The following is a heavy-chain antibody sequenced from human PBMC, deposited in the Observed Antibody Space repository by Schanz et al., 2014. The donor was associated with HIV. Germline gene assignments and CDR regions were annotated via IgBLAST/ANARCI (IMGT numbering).Heavy chain of an antibody. V-gene: IGHV1-8*02. Sequence: QVQLVQSGPEVKKPGASVRVSCETSGYTFSDYDINWVRQAPGQGLEWMGWMNPSTGNSGYAQMFQVRVTMTRDTSISTAYLEVDSLKSEDTAVYYCARGPKWEGLMDVWGQGTTVIVSS. J-gene: IGHJ6*02. CDR2: MNPSTGNS. CDR1: GYTFSDYD. D-gene: IGHD1-26*01. CDR3: ARGPKWEGLMDV.